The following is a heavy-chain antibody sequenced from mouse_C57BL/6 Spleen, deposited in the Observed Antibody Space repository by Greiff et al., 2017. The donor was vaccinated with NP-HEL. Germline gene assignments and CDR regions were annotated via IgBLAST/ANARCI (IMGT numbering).Heavy chain of an antibody. Sequence: QVQLQQSGPGLVAPSQSLSITCTVSGFSLTSYGVHWVRQPPGKGLEWLVVIWSDGSTTYNSALKSRLSISKDNSKSQVFLKMNSLQTDDTAMYYCARHYYGSSYDAMDYWGQGTSVTVSS. J-gene: IGHJ4*01. CDR2: IWSDGST. CDR1: GFSLTSYG. CDR3: ARHYYGSSYDAMDY. D-gene: IGHD1-1*01. V-gene: IGHV2-6-1*01.